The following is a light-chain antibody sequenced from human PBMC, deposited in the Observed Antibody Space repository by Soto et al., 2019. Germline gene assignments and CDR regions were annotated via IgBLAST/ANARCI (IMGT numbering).Light chain of an antibody. CDR3: ATWDGSLPGEV. V-gene: IGLV1-51*01. CDR1: SSNIGNNY. J-gene: IGLJ2*01. CDR2: DNN. Sequence: QSVLTQSPSVSAAPGQKVTISCSGSSSNIGNNYVSWYQHLPGPAPKLLIYDNNKRPSGIPDRFSGSKSCTSGTLDITGLQTGDEAEYYGATWDGSLPGEVFGGGTKLTVL.